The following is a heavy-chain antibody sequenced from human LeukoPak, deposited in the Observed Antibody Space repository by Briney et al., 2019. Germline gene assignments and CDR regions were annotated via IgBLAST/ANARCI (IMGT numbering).Heavy chain of an antibody. CDR1: GFTFSSYS. V-gene: IGHV3-48*01. Sequence: GGSLRLSCAASGFTFSSYSMNWVRQAPGKGLEWVSYISSSSSTIYYADPVKGRFTISRDNAKNSLYLQMNSLRAEDTAVYYCARDLSLGKQLEPVNWGQGTLVTVSS. J-gene: IGHJ4*02. CDR2: ISSSSSTI. CDR3: ARDLSLGKQLEPVN. D-gene: IGHD1-1*01.